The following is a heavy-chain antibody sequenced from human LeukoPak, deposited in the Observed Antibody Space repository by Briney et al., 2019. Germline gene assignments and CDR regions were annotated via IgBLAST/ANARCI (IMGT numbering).Heavy chain of an antibody. J-gene: IGHJ5*02. Sequence: GGSLRLSCAASGLTFSDFWMHWVRQVPGEGLVWVSRINEDGTKTNYADSVKGRLTISRDNSKNTLYLQMNSLRAEDTAVYYCAKDPVTMIVVGWFDPWGQGTLVTVSS. V-gene: IGHV3-74*01. CDR2: INEDGTKT. D-gene: IGHD3-22*01. CDR3: AKDPVTMIVVGWFDP. CDR1: GLTFSDFW.